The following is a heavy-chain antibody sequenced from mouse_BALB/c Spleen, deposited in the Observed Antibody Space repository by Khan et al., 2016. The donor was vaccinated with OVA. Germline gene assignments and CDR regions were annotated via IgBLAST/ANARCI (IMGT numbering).Heavy chain of an antibody. J-gene: IGHJ2*01. CDR2: INPTSGYT. V-gene: IGHV1-7*01. CDR3: TRDTIDY. CDR1: GYTFTTYW. Sequence: QVQLQQSGAELAKPGASVKMSCKASGYTFTTYWMHWVKQRPGQGLEWIGYINPTSGYTDYNGKFKDKARLSADKISSTAYMQLGSLTSEDAAVYYGTRDTIDYWGQGTTLTASS.